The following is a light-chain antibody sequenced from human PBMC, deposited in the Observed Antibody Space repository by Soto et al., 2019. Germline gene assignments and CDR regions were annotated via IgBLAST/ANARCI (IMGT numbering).Light chain of an antibody. CDR1: QSVSSNY. CDR2: GAS. J-gene: IGKJ3*01. Sequence: EIVLTQSPGTLSLSPGERVTLSCRASQSVSSNYLAWFQQKPGQTPRLLIYGASGRATGIPDRFSGSGSGTDFTLTISRLEPEDFAVYYCQQYGSIFTFGPGTKVDIK. CDR3: QQYGSIFT. V-gene: IGKV3-20*01.